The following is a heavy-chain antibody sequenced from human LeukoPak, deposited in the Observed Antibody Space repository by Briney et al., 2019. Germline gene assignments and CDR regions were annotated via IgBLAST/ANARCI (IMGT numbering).Heavy chain of an antibody. CDR1: GYSFPNYG. D-gene: IGHD3-3*01. V-gene: IGHV1-18*01. J-gene: IGHJ4*02. CDR2: INVYNGNT. Sequence: ASVKVSCKASGYSFPNYGLNWVRQAPGQGPEWMGWINVYNGNTKYAQKFQSRVTMTTDQSTSTAYMELRSRISDDTAVYYCARGGYDFWSNYLNYWGQGTLVTVSS. CDR3: ARGGYDFWSNYLNY.